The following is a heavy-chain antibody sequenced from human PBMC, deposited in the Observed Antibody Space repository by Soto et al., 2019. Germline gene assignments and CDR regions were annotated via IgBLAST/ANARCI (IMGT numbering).Heavy chain of an antibody. CDR2: INPSGGST. CDR3: ARDLVITFGGVIGHPPHYFDY. J-gene: IGHJ4*02. D-gene: IGHD3-16*02. V-gene: IGHV1-46*01. Sequence: ASVKVSCKASGYTFTSYYMHWVRQAPGQGLECMGIINPSGGSTSYAQKFQGRVTMTRDTSTSTVYMELSSLRSEDTAVYYCARDLVITFGGVIGHPPHYFDYWGQGTLVTVSS. CDR1: GYTFTSYY.